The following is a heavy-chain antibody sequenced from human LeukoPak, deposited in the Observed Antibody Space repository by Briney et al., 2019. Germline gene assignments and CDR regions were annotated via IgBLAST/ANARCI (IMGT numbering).Heavy chain of an antibody. D-gene: IGHD6-19*01. Sequence: PGGSLRLSCAASGFTVGSNYMSWVRQAPGKGLEWVSVIYSGGSTYYADSVKGRFTISRDNSKNTLYLQMNSLRAEDTAVYYCARYQRLDYMDVWGKGTTVTISS. CDR2: IYSGGST. CDR1: GFTVGSNY. V-gene: IGHV3-66*01. CDR3: ARYQRLDYMDV. J-gene: IGHJ6*03.